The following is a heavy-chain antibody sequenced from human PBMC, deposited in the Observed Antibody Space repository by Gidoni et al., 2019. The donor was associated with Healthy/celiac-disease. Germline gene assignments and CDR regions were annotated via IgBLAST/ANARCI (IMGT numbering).Heavy chain of an antibody. CDR2: IYTSGST. CDR1: GGSISSYY. J-gene: IGHJ3*02. V-gene: IGHV4-4*07. CDR3: ARGSLQWLVHDAFDI. Sequence: QVQLQESGPGLVKPSETLSLTCTVPGGSISSYYWSWIRQPAGKGLEWIGRIYTSGSTNYNPSLKSRVTMSVDTSKNQFSLKLSSVTAADTAVYYCARGSLQWLVHDAFDIWGQGTMVTVSS. D-gene: IGHD6-19*01.